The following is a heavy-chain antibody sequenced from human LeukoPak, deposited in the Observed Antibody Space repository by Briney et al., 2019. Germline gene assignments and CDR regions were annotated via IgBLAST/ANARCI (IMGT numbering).Heavy chain of an antibody. CDR1: GGSISSSDFY. Sequence: PSETLSLTCTVSGGSISSSDFYWGWIRQPPGKGLEWIGSIYYSGSTYYNPSLKSRVTISVDTSKNQFSLKLSSVTAADTAVYYCARHDYGDLVYDYWGQGTLVTASS. D-gene: IGHD4-17*01. CDR2: IYYSGST. CDR3: ARHDYGDLVYDY. V-gene: IGHV4-39*01. J-gene: IGHJ4*02.